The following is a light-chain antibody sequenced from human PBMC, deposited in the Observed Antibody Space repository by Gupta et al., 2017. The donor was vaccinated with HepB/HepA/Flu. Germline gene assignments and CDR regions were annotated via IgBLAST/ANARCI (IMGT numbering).Light chain of an antibody. V-gene: IGKV3-15*01. CDR1: QSVTIK. CDR2: HAS. Sequence: DIVMTQSTATLSVSPGEGVTLSCRASQSVTIKLAWYQQKPGQAPTLLIYHASTRASSIPPRFTGSGSGTEFTLTINDLQSDDSAIYYCQQYDAWPPRWAFGQGTKVEIK. CDR3: QQYDAWPPRWA. J-gene: IGKJ1*01.